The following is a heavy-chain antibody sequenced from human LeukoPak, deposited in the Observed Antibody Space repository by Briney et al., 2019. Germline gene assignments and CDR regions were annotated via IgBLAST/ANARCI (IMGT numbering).Heavy chain of an antibody. CDR2: ISSSDSTM. Sequence: PGGSLRLSCAASGFTFSSYEVNWVRQAPGKGLEWVSYISSSDSTMYYADSVKGRFTISRDNAKNSLYLQMNSLRVEDTAVYYCARGDIYGDYDYWGQGALVTVSS. J-gene: IGHJ4*02. D-gene: IGHD4-17*01. V-gene: IGHV3-48*03. CDR3: ARGDIYGDYDY. CDR1: GFTFSSYE.